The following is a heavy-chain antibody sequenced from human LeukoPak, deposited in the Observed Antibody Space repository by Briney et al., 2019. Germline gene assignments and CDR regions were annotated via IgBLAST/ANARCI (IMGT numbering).Heavy chain of an antibody. CDR3: AREVDLLLYDSSGYLDAFDI. CDR1: GYTFTSYD. Sequence: ASVKVSCKASGYTFTSYDINWVRQATGQGLEWMGWMNPNSGNTGYAQKFQGRVTMTRNTSISTAYMELSSLRSEDTAVYYCAREVDLLLYDSSGYLDAFDIWGQGTMVTVSS. D-gene: IGHD3-22*01. CDR2: MNPNSGNT. V-gene: IGHV1-8*01. J-gene: IGHJ3*02.